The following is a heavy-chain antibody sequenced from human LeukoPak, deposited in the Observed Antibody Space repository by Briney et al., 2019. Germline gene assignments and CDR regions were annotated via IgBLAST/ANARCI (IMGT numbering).Heavy chain of an antibody. V-gene: IGHV3-23*01. CDR2: IIGSGGST. D-gene: IGHD2-21*02. Sequence: PGGSLRLSCAASGFTFSSYAMSWVRQAPGKGLEWVSAIIGSGGSTYYADSVKGRFTISRDNSKNTLYLQMNSLRAEDTAVYYCAKLGPDIVVVTADQWGQGTLVTVSS. CDR1: GFTFSSYA. J-gene: IGHJ4*02. CDR3: AKLGPDIVVVTADQ.